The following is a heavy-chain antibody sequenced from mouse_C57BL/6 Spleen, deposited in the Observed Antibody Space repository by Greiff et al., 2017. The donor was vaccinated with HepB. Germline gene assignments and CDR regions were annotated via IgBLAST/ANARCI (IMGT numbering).Heavy chain of an antibody. CDR1: GFTFSDYG. CDR2: ISSGSSTI. J-gene: IGHJ4*01. V-gene: IGHV5-17*01. CDR3: ATDSYYYAMDY. Sequence: EVKVVESGGGLVKPGGSLKLSCAASGFTFSDYGMHWVRQAPEKGLEWVAYISSGSSTIYYADTVKGRFTISRDNAKNTLFLQMTSLRSEDTAMYYCATDSYYYAMDYWGQGASVTVSS.